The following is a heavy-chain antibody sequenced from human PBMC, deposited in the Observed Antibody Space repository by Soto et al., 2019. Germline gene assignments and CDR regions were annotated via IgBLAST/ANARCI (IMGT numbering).Heavy chain of an antibody. D-gene: IGHD3-10*02. CDR1: GFTFDNDA. CDR3: AKDYGVRGIMTNLFDS. J-gene: IGHJ5*01. V-gene: IGHV3-23*01. CDR2: ISGSGDRA. Sequence: EVQLLETGGGLVQPGGSLRISCTASGFTFDNDAMAWVRQDPGKGLEWVAGISGSGDRANYVDSVKVRFTISRDNSKNRLDMQMTSLRAEDTALYYGAKDYGVRGIMTNLFDSWGQWTVFAVSS.